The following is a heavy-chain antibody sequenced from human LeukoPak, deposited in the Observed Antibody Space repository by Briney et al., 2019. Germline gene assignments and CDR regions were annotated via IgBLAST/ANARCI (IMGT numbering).Heavy chain of an antibody. D-gene: IGHD5-18*01. Sequence: GGSLRLSCAASGFTFSSYWMSWVRQAPGKGLEWVANIKQDGSEKYYVDSVKGRFTISRDNAKNSLYLQMNSLRAEDTAVYYCARADTAMVRIRDEYFQHWGQGTLVTVSS. V-gene: IGHV3-7*03. CDR1: GFTFSSYW. CDR2: IKQDGSEK. J-gene: IGHJ1*01. CDR3: ARADTAMVRIRDEYFQH.